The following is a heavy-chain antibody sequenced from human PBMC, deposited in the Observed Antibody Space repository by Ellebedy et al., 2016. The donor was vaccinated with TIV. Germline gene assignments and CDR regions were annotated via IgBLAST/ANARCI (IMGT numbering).Heavy chain of an antibody. J-gene: IGHJ4*02. CDR2: INAGNGNT. Sequence: ASVKVSCXASGYTFTSYAMHWVRQAPGQRLEWMGWINAGNGNTKYSQKFQGRVTITRDTSASTAYMELSSLRSEDTAVYYCARDRQSELRRYFDYWGQGTLVTVSS. D-gene: IGHD1-26*01. V-gene: IGHV1-3*01. CDR1: GYTFTSYA. CDR3: ARDRQSELRRYFDY.